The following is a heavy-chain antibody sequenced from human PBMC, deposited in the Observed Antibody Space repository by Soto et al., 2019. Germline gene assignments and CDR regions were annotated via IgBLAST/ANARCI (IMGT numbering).Heavy chain of an antibody. CDR3: ASVTTSWSN. J-gene: IGHJ4*02. D-gene: IGHD6-13*01. Sequence: QVQVVQSGAEVKEPGASVKVSCKASGYSSSNYYTHWVRQAPGQGLEWMGIVNPYGASSNYAQSFQGRVPLTRDTSTNTDYMDLSRLTSDDAAVYYCASVTTSWSNWGQGTLVTVSS. CDR2: VNPYGASS. V-gene: IGHV1-46*01. CDR1: GYSSSNYY.